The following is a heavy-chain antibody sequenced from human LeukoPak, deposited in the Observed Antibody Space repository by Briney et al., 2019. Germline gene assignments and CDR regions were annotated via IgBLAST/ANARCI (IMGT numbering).Heavy chain of an antibody. CDR2: ISGSGGST. Sequence: PGGSLRLSCAASGFTFSSYAMSWVRQAPGKGLEWVSVISGSGGSTYYADSVKGRFTISRDNSKNTLYLQMNSLRAEDTAVYYCAKGLEKVVVASYLDYWGQGTLVTVSS. CDR1: GFTFSSYA. J-gene: IGHJ4*02. D-gene: IGHD3-22*01. V-gene: IGHV3-23*01. CDR3: AKGLEKVVVASYLDY.